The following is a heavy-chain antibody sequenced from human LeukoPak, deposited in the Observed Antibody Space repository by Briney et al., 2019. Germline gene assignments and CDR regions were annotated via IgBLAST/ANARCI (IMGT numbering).Heavy chain of an antibody. Sequence: SETLSLTCAVYGGSFSGYYWSWIRQPPGKGLEWIGEINHSGSTNYNPSLKSRVTISVDPSKNQFSLRLSSVTAADTAVYYCARLSGYDWESFYDYWGQGTLVTVSS. CDR1: GGSFSGYY. J-gene: IGHJ4*02. CDR2: INHSGST. V-gene: IGHV4-34*01. D-gene: IGHD5-12*01. CDR3: ARLSGYDWESFYDY.